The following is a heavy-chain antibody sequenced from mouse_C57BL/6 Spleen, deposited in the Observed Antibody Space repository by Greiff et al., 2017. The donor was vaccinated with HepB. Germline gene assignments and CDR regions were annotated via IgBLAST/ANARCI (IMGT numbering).Heavy chain of an antibody. CDR3: ARKEGSMDY. CDR1: GYTFTSYW. V-gene: IGHV1-55*01. CDR2: IYPGSGST. J-gene: IGHJ4*01. Sequence: VQLQESGAELVKPGASVKMSCKASGYTFTSYWITWVKQRPGQGLEWIGDIYPGSGSTNYNEKFKSKATLTVDTSSSTAYMQLSSLTSEDSAVYYCARKEGSMDYWGQGTSVTVSS.